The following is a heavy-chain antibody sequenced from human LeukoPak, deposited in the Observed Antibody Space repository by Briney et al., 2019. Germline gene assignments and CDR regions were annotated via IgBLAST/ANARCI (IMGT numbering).Heavy chain of an antibody. Sequence: ASVKVSCKASGYTFTSYYMHWVRQAPGQGLEWMGIINPSGGCTSYAQKFQGRVTMTRDTSTSTVCMELSSLRSEDTAVYYCARESLRVLGIEYYFDYWGQGTLVTVSS. CDR1: GYTFTSYY. CDR2: INPSGGCT. J-gene: IGHJ4*02. D-gene: IGHD2-21*01. V-gene: IGHV1-46*01. CDR3: ARESLRVLGIEYYFDY.